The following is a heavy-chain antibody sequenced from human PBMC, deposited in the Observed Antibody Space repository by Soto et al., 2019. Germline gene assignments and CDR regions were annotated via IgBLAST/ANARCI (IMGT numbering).Heavy chain of an antibody. D-gene: IGHD2-15*01. CDR1: GGSLSAYY. J-gene: IGHJ6*03. CDR3: ARRNISGLRPYYSYSIDV. V-gene: IGHV4-59*08. Sequence: SETLSLTCTVSGGSLSAYYWSWIRQPPGRGLEWIGYIYYTGSTNYNPSLKSRVTISADTSKNQFSLRLSSLTAADTAVYYCARRNISGLRPYYSYSIDVWCTGTSLSLSS. CDR2: IYYTGST.